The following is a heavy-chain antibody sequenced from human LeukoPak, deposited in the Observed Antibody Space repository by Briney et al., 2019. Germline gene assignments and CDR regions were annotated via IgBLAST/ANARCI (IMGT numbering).Heavy chain of an antibody. CDR2: IYYSGST. V-gene: IGHV4-59*08. J-gene: IGHJ5*02. CDR3: ARSTTVTTWGVWFDP. D-gene: IGHD4-11*01. CDR1: GGSISSYY. Sequence: PSETLSLTCTVSGGSISSYYWGWIRQPPGKGLEWIGYIYYSGSTNYNPSLKSRVTISVDTSKNQFSLKLSSVTAADTAVYYCARSTTVTTWGVWFDPWGQGTLVTVSS.